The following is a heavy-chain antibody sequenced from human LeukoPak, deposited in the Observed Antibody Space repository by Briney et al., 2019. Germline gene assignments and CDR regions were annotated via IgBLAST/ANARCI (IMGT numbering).Heavy chain of an antibody. J-gene: IGHJ5*02. CDR1: GASVTDYY. CDR2: MSITENT. V-gene: IGHV4-4*07. Sequence: SETLSLTCTVSGASVTDYYWTWIRQPAGKGLEWIGRMSITENTYYNPSLKSRVTISVDTSKNQFSLKLSSVTAADTAVYYCARAPLRARRTPSLGWFDPWGQGTLVTVSS. CDR3: ARAPLRARRTPSLGWFDP. D-gene: IGHD6-6*01.